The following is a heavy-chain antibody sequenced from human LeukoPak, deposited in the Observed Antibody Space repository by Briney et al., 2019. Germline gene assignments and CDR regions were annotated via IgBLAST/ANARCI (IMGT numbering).Heavy chain of an antibody. Sequence: GGSLRLPCAASGFTFSSYWMHWVRQAPGKGLVWVSRINSDGSSTSYADSVKGRFTISRDNAKNTLYLQMNSLRAEDTAVYYCASLSLNTDGDVWGQGTTVTVSS. CDR2: INSDGSST. CDR1: GFTFSSYW. CDR3: ASLSLNTDGDV. D-gene: IGHD5-18*01. J-gene: IGHJ6*02. V-gene: IGHV3-74*01.